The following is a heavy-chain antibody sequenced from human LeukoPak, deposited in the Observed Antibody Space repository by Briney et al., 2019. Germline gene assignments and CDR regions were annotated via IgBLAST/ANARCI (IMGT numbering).Heavy chain of an antibody. Sequence: GGSLRLSCAASGFTFSSYGMHWVRQAPGKGLEWVAVILYDGSNKYYADSVKGRFTISRDNSKNTLYLQMNSLRAEDTAVYYCARDRWMYSGSYYSDYWGQGTLVTVSS. CDR2: ILYDGSNK. V-gene: IGHV3-30*03. D-gene: IGHD1-26*01. CDR3: ARDRWMYSGSYYSDY. CDR1: GFTFSSYG. J-gene: IGHJ4*02.